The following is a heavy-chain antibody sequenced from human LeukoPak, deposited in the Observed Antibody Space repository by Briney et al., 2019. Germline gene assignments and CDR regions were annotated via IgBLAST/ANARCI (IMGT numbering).Heavy chain of an antibody. J-gene: IGHJ4*02. CDR1: GFTFSSYA. D-gene: IGHD6-6*01. V-gene: IGHV3-23*01. Sequence: PGGSLRLSCAASGFTFSSYAMSWVRQAPGKGLEWVSATSGPGGSRDHADSVKGRFTISRDNSKNTLYLQMNSLRAEDTAIYYCAKKVGLVSAPLYYFDLWGQGTLVTVSS. CDR2: TSGPGGSR. CDR3: AKKVGLVSAPLYYFDL.